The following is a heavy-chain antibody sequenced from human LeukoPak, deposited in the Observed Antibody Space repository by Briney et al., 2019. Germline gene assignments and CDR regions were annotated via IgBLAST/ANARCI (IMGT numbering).Heavy chain of an antibody. Sequence: GGSLRLSCAASGFNFNNHAMTWVRQAPGKGLEWVAVISYDGSNKYYADSVKGRFTISRDNSKNTLYLQMNSLRAEDTAVYYCARDPQGIFDIWGQGTMVTVSS. CDR1: GFNFNNHA. J-gene: IGHJ3*02. CDR2: ISYDGSNK. V-gene: IGHV3-30-3*01. CDR3: ARDPQGIFDI.